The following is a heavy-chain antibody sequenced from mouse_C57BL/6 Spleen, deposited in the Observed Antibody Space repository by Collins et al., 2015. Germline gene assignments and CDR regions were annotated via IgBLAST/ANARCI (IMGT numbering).Heavy chain of an antibody. CDR3: ARLPYYYAMDY. J-gene: IGHJ4*01. V-gene: IGHV2-9-1*01. CDR2: GGT. Sequence: GGTNYNSALKSRLSISKDNSKSQVFLKMNSLLTDDTARYYCARLPYYYAMDYWGQGTSVTVSS.